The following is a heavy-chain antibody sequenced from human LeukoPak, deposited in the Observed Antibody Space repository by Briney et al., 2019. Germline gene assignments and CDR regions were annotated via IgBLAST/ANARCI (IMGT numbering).Heavy chain of an antibody. J-gene: IGHJ5*02. D-gene: IGHD3-10*01. V-gene: IGHV4-34*01. Sequence: SETLSLTCAVYGGSFSGYYWSWIRQPPRKGLEWIGEINHSGSTNYNPSLKSRVTISVDTSKNQFSLKLSSVTAADTAVYYCARRRYGSGSYRTNWFDPWGQGTLVTVSS. CDR2: INHSGST. CDR3: ARRRYGSGSYRTNWFDP. CDR1: GGSFSGYY.